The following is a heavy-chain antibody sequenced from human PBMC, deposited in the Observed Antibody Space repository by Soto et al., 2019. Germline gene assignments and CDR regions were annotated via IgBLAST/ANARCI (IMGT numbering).Heavy chain of an antibody. CDR2: IYWDDDK. V-gene: IGHV2-5*02. CDR1: GFSLSTSGVG. CDR3: AHRRGLNWFDT. J-gene: IGHJ5*02. Sequence: QITLKESGPTLVKPTQNLTLTCTFSGFSLSTSGVGVGWIRQPPGKALEWLALIYWDDDKRYSPSLKSRLTITNDTFKNQVVLTMTNMDPVDTATYYCAHRRGLNWFDTWGQGTLVTVSS.